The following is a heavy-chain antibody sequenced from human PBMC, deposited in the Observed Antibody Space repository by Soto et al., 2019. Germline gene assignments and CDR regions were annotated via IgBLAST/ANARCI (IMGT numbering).Heavy chain of an antibody. J-gene: IGHJ4*02. CDR2: IYEGGRT. D-gene: IGHD7-27*01. V-gene: IGHV4-30-4*08. Sequence: TLYLTRTVSGGPVRRVDWNWGWLRQTPGKGLEWIGHIYEGGRTYSNPSLMSRATISLDTSKNLFSLNLKSVTAADTAVYYCTRGPSGDKVDFWGQGLLVTVS. CDR1: GGPVRRVDWN. CDR3: TRGPSGDKVDF.